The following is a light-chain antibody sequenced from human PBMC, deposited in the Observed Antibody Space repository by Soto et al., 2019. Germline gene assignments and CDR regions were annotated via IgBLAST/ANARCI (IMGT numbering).Light chain of an antibody. CDR1: SSYIGAYNS. CDR2: DVS. Sequence: QSVLTQPASVSGSPGQSITISCTGTSSYIGAYNSVSWYQLHPGKAPKLMIFDVSSRPSGVSNRFSGSKSGNTASLTISGLQAEDEADYFCSSYSSITTYVFGTGTKVTVL. V-gene: IGLV2-14*03. CDR3: SSYSSITTYV. J-gene: IGLJ1*01.